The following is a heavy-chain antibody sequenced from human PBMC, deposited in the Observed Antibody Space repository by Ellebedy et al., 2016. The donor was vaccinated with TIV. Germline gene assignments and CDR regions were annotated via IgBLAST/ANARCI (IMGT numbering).Heavy chain of an antibody. CDR3: ASVPSAGADF. J-gene: IGHJ4*02. CDR1: GYTFTSYG. V-gene: IGHV1-18*01. Sequence: ASVKVSCKASGYTFTSYGISWVRQAPGQGLEWMGWISAYTGDTKYAQKFQGRVTMTTDTSTRIVYMELSSLRSEDTAVYYCASVPSAGADFWGQGTLVTVSS. CDR2: ISAYTGDT.